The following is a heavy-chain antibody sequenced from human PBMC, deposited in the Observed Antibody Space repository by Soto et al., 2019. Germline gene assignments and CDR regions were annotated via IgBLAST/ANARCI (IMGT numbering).Heavy chain of an antibody. J-gene: IGHJ4*02. V-gene: IGHV3-7*03. CDR1: GFTFSSYW. Sequence: SGGSLRLSCGASGFTFSSYWMNWVRQAPGKGLEWVAIIKKDGSEKYYVDSVKGRFTISRDNAKNSLYLQMNDLRAEDTAVYYCAGGSGWLIDYWGRGTLVTVSS. CDR3: AGGSGWLIDY. CDR2: IKKDGSEK. D-gene: IGHD6-19*01.